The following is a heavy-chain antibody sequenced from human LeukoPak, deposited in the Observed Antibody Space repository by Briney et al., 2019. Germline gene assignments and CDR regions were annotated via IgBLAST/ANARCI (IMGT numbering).Heavy chain of an antibody. D-gene: IGHD3-10*01. CDR2: IYYSGST. V-gene: IGHV4-30-4*07. J-gene: IGHJ4*02. Sequence: PSQTLSLTCSVSGASINSGGYSWIWIRQPPGKGLEWIGHIYYSGSTYYNPSLQSRLIISLDSSRKQISLNLMSVTAADTAVYYCARGITMVRGALSKTYYFDYWGQGTLVTVSS. CDR3: ARGITMVRGALSKTYYFDY. CDR1: GASINSGGYS.